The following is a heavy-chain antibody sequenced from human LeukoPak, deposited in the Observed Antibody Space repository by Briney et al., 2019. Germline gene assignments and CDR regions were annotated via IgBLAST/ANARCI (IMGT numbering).Heavy chain of an antibody. V-gene: IGHV4-59*01. Sequence: SETLSLTYTVSGGSISSYYWSWIRQPPGKGLEWIGYIYYSGSTNYNPSLKSRVTISVDTSKNQFSLKLSSVTAADTAVYYCARHAKSSPYYFDYWGQGTLVTVSS. CDR1: GGSISSYY. CDR2: IYYSGST. CDR3: ARHAKSSPYYFDY. D-gene: IGHD2-8*01. J-gene: IGHJ4*02.